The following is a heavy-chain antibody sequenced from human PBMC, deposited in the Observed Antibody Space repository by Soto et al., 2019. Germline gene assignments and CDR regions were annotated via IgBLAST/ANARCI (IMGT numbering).Heavy chain of an antibody. V-gene: IGHV5-10-1*01. D-gene: IGHD2-2*01. Sequence: GESLKISCKGSGYNFTSYWINWVRQMPGEGLEWMGRIDPSDSYINYSPSFQGHVTISADKSTNTAYLQWSSLKASDTAIYYCARRGYCTSTSCYAMRYFGVDVWGQGTTVTVSS. CDR3: ARRGYCTSTSCYAMRYFGVDV. J-gene: IGHJ6*02. CDR1: GYNFTSYW. CDR2: IDPSDSYI.